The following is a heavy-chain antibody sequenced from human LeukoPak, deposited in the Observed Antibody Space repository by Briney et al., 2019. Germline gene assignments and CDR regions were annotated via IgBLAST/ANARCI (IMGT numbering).Heavy chain of an antibody. CDR3: ARDYRVNYDFWSGYFDY. CDR1: GFTFSSYA. CDR2: ISYDGSNK. Sequence: GGSLRLSCAASGFTFSSYAMHWVRQAPGKGLEWVAVISYDGSNKYYADSVKGRFTISRDNSKNTLYLQMNSLRAEDTAVYYCARDYRVNYDFWSGYFDYWGQGTLVTVSS. D-gene: IGHD3-3*01. J-gene: IGHJ4*02. V-gene: IGHV3-30-3*01.